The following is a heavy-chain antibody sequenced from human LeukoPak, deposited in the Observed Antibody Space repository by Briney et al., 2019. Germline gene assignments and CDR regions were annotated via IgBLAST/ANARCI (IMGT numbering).Heavy chain of an antibody. V-gene: IGHV3-38-3*01. CDR2: ISGGST. Sequence: PGGALRLSCAASGFTLSSNVMSWVRQAPGKGLEWVSSISGGSTYYADSRKGRFTISRDNSKNTLYLQMNRLRAEDTAVYYCAKDMGDFWSGRHHDYWGQGTLVTVSS. J-gene: IGHJ4*02. CDR3: AKDMGDFWSGRHHDY. D-gene: IGHD3-3*01. CDR1: GFTLSSNV.